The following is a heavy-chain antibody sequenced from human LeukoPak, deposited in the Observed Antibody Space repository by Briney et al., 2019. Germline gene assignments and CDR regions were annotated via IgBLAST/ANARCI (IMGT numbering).Heavy chain of an antibody. CDR1: GFSFNSYA. J-gene: IGHJ4*02. V-gene: IGHV3-30*14. CDR3: ARARGALSY. D-gene: IGHD1-26*01. Sequence: PGGSLRLSCAASGFSFNSYAFHWVRQAPGKGLQWVAVIAFDGTNTHYADSVKGRFIISRDNSKSTLYLQMNSLRPEDTAVYYCARARGALSYRGQGTLITVSS. CDR2: IAFDGTNT.